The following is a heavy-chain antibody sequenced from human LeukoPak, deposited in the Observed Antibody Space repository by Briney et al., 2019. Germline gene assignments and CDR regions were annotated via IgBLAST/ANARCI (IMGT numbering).Heavy chain of an antibody. V-gene: IGHV3-30*02. CDR2: IRYDGSNK. CDR1: GFTFSSYG. D-gene: IGHD2-2*02. J-gene: IGHJ4*02. CDR3: AKADCSSTSCYSGDFDY. Sequence: GVSLRLSCAASGFTFSSYGMHWVRQAPGKGLEGVAFIRYDGSNKYYADSVKGRFTISRDNSKNTLYLQMNSLRAEDTAVYYCAKADCSSTSCYSGDFDYWGQGTLVTVSS.